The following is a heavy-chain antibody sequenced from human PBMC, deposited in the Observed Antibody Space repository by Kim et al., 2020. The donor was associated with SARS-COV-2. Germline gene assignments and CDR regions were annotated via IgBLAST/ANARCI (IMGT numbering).Heavy chain of an antibody. CDR2: ISRDGGEI. V-gene: IGHV3-43*02. D-gene: IGHD6-19*01. CDR3: VSRQQWLKKN. Sequence: GGSLRLSCAASGFTFDDYAIQWVRQVPGKGLEWVSLISRDGGEIKYADSVKGRFTISRDNSKKSMYLQMNSLRSEDTALYYCVSRQQWLKKNWGQGTQVTVSS. J-gene: IGHJ4*02. CDR1: GFTFDDYA.